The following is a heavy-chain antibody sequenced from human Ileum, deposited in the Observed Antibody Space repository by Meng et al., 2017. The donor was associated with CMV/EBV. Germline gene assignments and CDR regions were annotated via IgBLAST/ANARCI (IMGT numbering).Heavy chain of an antibody. D-gene: IGHD1-26*01. V-gene: IGHV3-48*03. CDR3: ARDQSFKIDY. CDR1: GFIFVHYE. CDR2: ISSAGDAT. Sequence: GGSLRLSCGASGFIFVHYEMHWVRQAPGRGLEWIAYISSAGDATHYADSVKGRFTISRDNAKNTLYLQMNSLRDADTAVYYCARDQSFKIDYWGQGTLVTVSS. J-gene: IGHJ4*02.